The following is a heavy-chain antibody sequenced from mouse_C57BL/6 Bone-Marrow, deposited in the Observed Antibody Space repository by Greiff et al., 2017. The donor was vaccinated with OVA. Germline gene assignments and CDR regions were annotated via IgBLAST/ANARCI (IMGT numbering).Heavy chain of an antibody. D-gene: IGHD2-1*01. CDR1: GYTFTDYY. CDR3: ARRGYYGNPFAY. V-gene: IGHV1-19*01. CDR2: INPYNGGT. Sequence: EVQLQQSGPVLVKPGASVKMSCKASGYTFTDYYMNWVKQSHGKSLEWIGVINPYNGGTSYNQKFKGKATLTVDKSSSTAYMELNSLTSEDSAVYYCARRGYYGNPFAYWGQGTLVTVSA. J-gene: IGHJ3*01.